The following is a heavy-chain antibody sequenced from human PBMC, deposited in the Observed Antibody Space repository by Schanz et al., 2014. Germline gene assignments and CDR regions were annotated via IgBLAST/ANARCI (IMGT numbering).Heavy chain of an antibody. Sequence: QVQLQQWGAGLLKPSETLSLICVINGGSFSAYHWSWLRQSPGKGPEWIGEISHDGTTNYTPSLKSRVTISGDTSKNQFALNLPSVTAADTAVYYCASRRRMGISMVRGILKGWFDPWGQGTLVTVSS. CDR3: ASRRRMGISMVRGILKGWFDP. D-gene: IGHD3-10*01. J-gene: IGHJ5*02. V-gene: IGHV4-34*02. CDR1: GGSFSAYH. CDR2: ISHDGTT.